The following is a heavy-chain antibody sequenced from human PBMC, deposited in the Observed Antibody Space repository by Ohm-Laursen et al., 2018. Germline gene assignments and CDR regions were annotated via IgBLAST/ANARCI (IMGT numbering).Heavy chain of an antibody. CDR3: ARGYYYYYYGMDV. J-gene: IGHJ6*02. CDR1: GGSISSSGYY. V-gene: IGHV4-39*07. CDR2: INHSGST. Sequence: SETLSLTCIVSGGSISSSGYYWGWIRQPPGKGLEWIGEINHSGSTNYNPSLKSRVTISVDTSKNQFSLKLSSVTAADTAVYYCARGYYYYYYGMDVWGQGTTVTVSS.